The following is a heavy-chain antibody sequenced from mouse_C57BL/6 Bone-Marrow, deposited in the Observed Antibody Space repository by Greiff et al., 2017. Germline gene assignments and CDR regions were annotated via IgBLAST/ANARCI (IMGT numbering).Heavy chain of an antibody. CDR3: ARSPHYYGSSDWYFDV. CDR2: VYPYNGGT. CDR1: GFTFTDYY. V-gene: IGHV1-36*01. D-gene: IGHD1-1*01. Sequence: DVKLQESGPVLVKPGPSVKISCKASGFTFTDYYMHWVKQSHGKSLEWIGLVYPYNGGTSYNQKFKGKATLTVDTSSSTAYMELNSLTSEDSAVYYCARSPHYYGSSDWYFDVWGTGTTVTVSS. J-gene: IGHJ1*03.